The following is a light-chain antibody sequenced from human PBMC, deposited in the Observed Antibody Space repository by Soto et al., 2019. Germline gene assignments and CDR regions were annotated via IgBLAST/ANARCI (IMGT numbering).Light chain of an antibody. CDR1: QSVSTNY. CDR3: HQRSSWPRGT. Sequence: ESVLTQSPGTVSLSPGERATLSCRASQSVSTNYLAWYQQKPGQGPRLLIYDASNRATGVSARFSGSGYGTDFTLTISSLEPDDFAVYYCHQRSSWPRGTFGQGTKVDI. CDR2: DAS. V-gene: IGKV3-11*01. J-gene: IGKJ1*01.